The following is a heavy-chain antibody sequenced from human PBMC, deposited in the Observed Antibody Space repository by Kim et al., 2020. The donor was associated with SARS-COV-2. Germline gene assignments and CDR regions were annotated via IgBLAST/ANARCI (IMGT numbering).Heavy chain of an antibody. V-gene: IGHV7-4-1*02. CDR3: ARGIMVRGWGWFDP. D-gene: IGHD3-10*01. Sequence: ASVKVSCKASGYTFTSYAMNWVRQAPGQGLEWMGWINTNTGNPTYAQGFTGRFVFSLDTSVSTAYLQISSLKAEDTAVYYCARGIMVRGWGWFDPWGQGTLVTVSS. CDR2: INTNTGNP. CDR1: GYTFTSYA. J-gene: IGHJ5*02.